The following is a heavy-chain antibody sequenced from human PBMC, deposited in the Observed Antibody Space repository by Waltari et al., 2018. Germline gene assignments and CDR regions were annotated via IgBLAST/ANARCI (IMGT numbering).Heavy chain of an antibody. J-gene: IGHJ4*02. CDR2: MNPNSGNT. CDR1: GYTFTSYD. CDR3: ARGRWSSSGWYGDFDY. Sequence: QVQLVQSGAEVKKPGASVKVSCKASGYTFTSYDINWVRQATGQGLEWMGWMNPNSGNTGYAQKFQGRVTITRNTSISTAYMELSSLRSEDTAVYYCARGRWSSSGWYGDFDYWGQGTLVTVSS. D-gene: IGHD6-19*01. V-gene: IGHV1-8*03.